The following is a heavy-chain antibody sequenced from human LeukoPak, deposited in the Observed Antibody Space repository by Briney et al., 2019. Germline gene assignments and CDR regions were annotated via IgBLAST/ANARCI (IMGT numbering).Heavy chain of an antibody. CDR2: ISYSGTT. CDR1: SASISSSPYY. CDR3: ARLPTITFFDY. J-gene: IGHJ4*02. D-gene: IGHD5-12*01. Sequence: SETLSLTCTVSSASISSSPYYWGWIRQSPGKGLEWIGSISYSGTTYYNPSLKSRVTISVDTSKNQFSLKLSSVTAADTAVYYCARLPTITFFDYWGQGTLVTVSS. V-gene: IGHV4-39*01.